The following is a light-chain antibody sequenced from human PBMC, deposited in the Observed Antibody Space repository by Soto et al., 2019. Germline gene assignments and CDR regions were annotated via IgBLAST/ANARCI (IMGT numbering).Light chain of an antibody. J-gene: IGLJ2*01. V-gene: IGLV2-23*02. CDR1: SSDVGTYNL. Sequence: QSALTQPASVSGSPGQPITISCTGASSDVGTYNLVSWYQQHPGKAPKLIIYEVRKRPSGLSNRFSGSKSGNTASLTISGLQAEDEADYYCCSYAGSNSVKFGGGTKLTVL. CDR3: CSYAGSNSVK. CDR2: EVR.